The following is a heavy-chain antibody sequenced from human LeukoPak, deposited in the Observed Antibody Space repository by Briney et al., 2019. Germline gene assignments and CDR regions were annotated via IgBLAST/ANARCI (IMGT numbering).Heavy chain of an antibody. J-gene: IGHJ3*02. CDR2: ISYDGSNK. D-gene: IGHD6-19*01. Sequence: GGSLRLSCAASGFTFSSYGMHWVRQAPGKGLEWVAVISYDGSNKYYADSVKGRFTISRDNSKNTLYLQVNSLRAEDTAVYSCALIALAVHGRNAAFDIWGQGTMVTASS. CDR1: GFTFSSYG. CDR3: ALIALAVHGRNAAFDI. V-gene: IGHV3-30*03.